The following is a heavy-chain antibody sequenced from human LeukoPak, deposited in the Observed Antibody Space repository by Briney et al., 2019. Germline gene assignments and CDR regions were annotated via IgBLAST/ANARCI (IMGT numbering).Heavy chain of an antibody. J-gene: IGHJ1*01. CDR3: AKDTPHYYDRSYFQH. Sequence: GGSLRLSCAASGFTFSNYGMHWVRQAPGKGLEWVAVIWYDGSNGYYADSVKGRFTISRDNSKNTLYLQMNSLRAEDTAVYYCAKDTPHYYDRSYFQHWGQGTLVTVSS. CDR1: GFTFSNYG. CDR2: IWYDGSNG. D-gene: IGHD3-22*01. V-gene: IGHV3-33*06.